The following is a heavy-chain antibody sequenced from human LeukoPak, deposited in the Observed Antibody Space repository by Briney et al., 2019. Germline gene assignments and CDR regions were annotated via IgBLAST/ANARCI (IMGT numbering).Heavy chain of an antibody. V-gene: IGHV3-7*01. Sequence: GGALRLSCAGSGCTFRRYWLRWVRQAAGKGLEGVANIKQDGWEKYYVDSVKGRFTLSRDNAKNSLFLQTKRLRADGKAVVYCARAPTYSGWDFANWGQETLVTVSS. CDR1: GCTFRRYW. CDR3: ARAPTYSGWDFAN. CDR2: IKQDGWEK. D-gene: IGHD6-19*01. J-gene: IGHJ4*02.